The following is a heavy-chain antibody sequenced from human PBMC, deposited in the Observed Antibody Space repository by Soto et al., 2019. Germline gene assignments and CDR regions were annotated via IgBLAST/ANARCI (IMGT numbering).Heavy chain of an antibody. J-gene: IGHJ3*01. D-gene: IGHD3-16*01. CDR2: IKTDGTIT. CDR1: GFTFSGYW. CDR3: ASPWGTANSAFDL. V-gene: IGHV3-74*01. Sequence: EVQLVESGGGLVQPGGSLRLSCAASGFTFSGYWMHWVRQAPGQGLVGVSRIKTDGTITNYADSVKGRFTISRDNAKNTLFLQMNSLRADDAAVYYCASPWGTANSAFDLWGQATMVTVSS.